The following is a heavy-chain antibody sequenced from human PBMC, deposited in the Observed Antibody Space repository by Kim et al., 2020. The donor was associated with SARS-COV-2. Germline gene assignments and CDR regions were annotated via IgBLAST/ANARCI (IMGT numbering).Heavy chain of an antibody. CDR2: IYYSWST. V-gene: IGHV4-59*01. CDR3: AGSPLGWFDP. CDR1: GGSISSYY. J-gene: IGHJ5*02. Sequence: SETLSLTCTVSGGSISSYYWSWIRQPPGKGLEWIGYIYYSWSTNYNPSLKSRVTISVDTSKNQFSLKLSSVTAADTAVYYCAGSPLGWFDPWGQGTLVTVSS.